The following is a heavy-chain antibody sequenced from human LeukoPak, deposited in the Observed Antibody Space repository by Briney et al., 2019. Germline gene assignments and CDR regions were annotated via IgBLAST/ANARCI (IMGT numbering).Heavy chain of an antibody. CDR1: GFTFSSYW. CDR2: INSDGSST. V-gene: IGHV3-74*01. CDR3: ARAYSRITMVRGVIPSWFDP. D-gene: IGHD3-10*01. J-gene: IGHJ5*02. Sequence: GGSLRLSCAASGFTFSSYWMHWARQAPGKGLVWVSRINSDGSSTSYADSVKGRFTISRDNAKNTLYLQMNSLRAEDTAVYYCARAYSRITMVRGVIPSWFDPWGQGTLVTVSS.